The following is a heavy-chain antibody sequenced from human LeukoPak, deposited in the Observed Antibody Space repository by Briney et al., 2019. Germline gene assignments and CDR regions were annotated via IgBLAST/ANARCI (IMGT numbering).Heavy chain of an antibody. J-gene: IGHJ5*02. CDR3: AKREYGFWSGYSS. Sequence: PGGSLRLSCAASGFIFSSYAMSWVRQAPGKGLEWVSAISGSGGSTYYADSVKGRFTISRDNSKNTLYLQMNSLRAEDTAVYYCAKREYGFWSGYSSWGQGTLVTVSS. D-gene: IGHD3-3*01. CDR2: ISGSGGST. CDR1: GFIFSSYA. V-gene: IGHV3-23*01.